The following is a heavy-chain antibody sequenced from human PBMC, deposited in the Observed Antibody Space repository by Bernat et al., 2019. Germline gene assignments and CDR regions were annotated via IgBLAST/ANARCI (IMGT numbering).Heavy chain of an antibody. CDR3: ARGTSTSAPYMDV. Sequence: QVQLQESGPGLVKPSQTLSLTCTVSGGSISSAAYYWSWIRQHPGKGLEYIGYILYSGDTYYNPSLKSRVSISVDTSKNQLSLKLSSVTAADTAVYYCARGTSTSAPYMDVWGKGTTVTVSS. V-gene: IGHV4-31*03. CDR1: GGSISSAAYY. CDR2: ILYSGDT. J-gene: IGHJ6*03.